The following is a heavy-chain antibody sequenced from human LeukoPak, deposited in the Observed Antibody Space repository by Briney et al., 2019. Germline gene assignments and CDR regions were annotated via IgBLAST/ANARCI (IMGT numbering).Heavy chain of an antibody. CDR1: GFTFSYFG. D-gene: IGHD4-17*01. CDR3: ARDFDGPRASDY. Sequence: PGESLRLSCAASGFTFSYFGMHWFRQTPGKGLVWVSCINTDGSYSTYADSVKGRFTISRDNVRNTLYLQMNSLRAEDSAVYYCARDFDGPRASDYWGQGISVTVSS. V-gene: IGHV3-74*01. CDR2: INTDGSYS. J-gene: IGHJ4*02.